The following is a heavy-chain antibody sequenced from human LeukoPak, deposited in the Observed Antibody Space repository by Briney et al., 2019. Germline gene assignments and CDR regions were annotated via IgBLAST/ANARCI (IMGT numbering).Heavy chain of an antibody. CDR3: AREEHSSSWYSSFDY. Sequence: GESLRLSCAASGFTFSSYVMSWVRQAPGKGLEWVSAVTTSGGTTYYADSVKGRFTISRDNSKNTLYLQMNSLRAEDTAVYYCAREEHSSSWYSSFDYWGQGTLVTVSS. CDR1: GFTFSSYV. D-gene: IGHD6-13*01. V-gene: IGHV3-23*01. CDR2: VTTSGGTT. J-gene: IGHJ4*02.